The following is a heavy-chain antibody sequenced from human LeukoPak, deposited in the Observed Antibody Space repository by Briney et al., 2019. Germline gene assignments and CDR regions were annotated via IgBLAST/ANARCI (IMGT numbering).Heavy chain of an antibody. CDR2: INHSGST. Sequence: SETLSLTCAVYGGSFSGYYWSWIRQPPGKGLEWIGEINHSGSTNYNPSLKSRVTISVDTSKNQFSLKLSSVTAADTAVYYCARDPGHYDILTGYFQNWFDPWGQGTLVTVSS. CDR3: ARDPGHYDILTGYFQNWFDP. J-gene: IGHJ5*02. D-gene: IGHD3-9*01. CDR1: GGSFSGYY. V-gene: IGHV4-34*01.